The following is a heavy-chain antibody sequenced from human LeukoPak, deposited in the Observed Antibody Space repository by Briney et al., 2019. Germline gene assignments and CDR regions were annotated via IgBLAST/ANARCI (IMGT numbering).Heavy chain of an antibody. J-gene: IGHJ4*02. CDR2: ISSSSSYI. CDR1: GFTFSSYS. Sequence: GGSLRLSCAASGFTFSSYSMNWVRQAPGKGLEWVSSISSSSSYIYCADSVKGRFTISRDNAKNSLYLQMNSLRAEDTAVYYCARGDSVGAIDYWGQGTLVTVSS. V-gene: IGHV3-21*01. D-gene: IGHD1-26*01. CDR3: ARGDSVGAIDY.